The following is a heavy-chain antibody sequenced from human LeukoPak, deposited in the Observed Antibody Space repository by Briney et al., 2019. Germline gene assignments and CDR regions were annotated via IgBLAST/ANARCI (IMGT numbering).Heavy chain of an antibody. CDR1: GGSISTNNW. J-gene: IGHJ4*02. V-gene: IGHV4-4*02. CDR3: ARGGLFGSINYFDY. D-gene: IGHD2-2*01. Sequence: PSETLSLTCAVSGGSISTNNWWTWVRQPPGKGLEWIGEIHHSGSTDYNPSLKSRVTISVDTSKNQFSLKLSSVTAADTAVYYCARGGLFGSINYFDYWGQGTLVTVSS. CDR2: IHHSGST.